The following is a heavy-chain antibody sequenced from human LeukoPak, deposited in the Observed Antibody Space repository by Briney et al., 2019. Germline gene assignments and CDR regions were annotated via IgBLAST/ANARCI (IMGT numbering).Heavy chain of an antibody. CDR2: ITGSSGTT. Sequence: GGSLRLSCAASGFTFSSYAMSWVRQAPGKGLEWVSYITGSSGTTYYADSVKGRFSISRDNSKNTLYLQMNSLRAEDTAVYYCAKGMISNGYNFDYWGQGTLVTVSS. CDR1: GFTFSSYA. D-gene: IGHD3-22*01. J-gene: IGHJ4*02. CDR3: AKGMISNGYNFDY. V-gene: IGHV3-23*01.